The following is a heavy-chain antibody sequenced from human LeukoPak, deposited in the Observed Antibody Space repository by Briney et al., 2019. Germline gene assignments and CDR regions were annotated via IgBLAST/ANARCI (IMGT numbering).Heavy chain of an antibody. Sequence: GGSLRLPCAASGFTFSSYAMSWVRQAPGKGLEWVSAISGSGGSTYYADSVKGRFTIPRDNSKNTLYLQMNSLRAEDTAVYYCARDYDSGSYIDYWGQGTLVTVSS. CDR3: ARDYDSGSYIDY. D-gene: IGHD1-26*01. CDR1: GFTFSSYA. V-gene: IGHV3-23*01. J-gene: IGHJ4*02. CDR2: ISGSGGST.